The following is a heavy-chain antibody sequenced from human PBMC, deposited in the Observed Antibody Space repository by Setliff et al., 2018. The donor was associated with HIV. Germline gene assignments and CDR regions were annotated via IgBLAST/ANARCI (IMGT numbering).Heavy chain of an antibody. V-gene: IGHV4-39*01. CDR3: ATYSSSWPDY. CDR1: GGSISSRAYY. CDR2: IFYSGST. D-gene: IGHD6-13*01. Sequence: PSETLSLTCTVSGGSISSRAYYWGWIRRPPGKGLGWIGSIFYSGSTYYNPSLKSRVTISVDTSKNQFSLKLSSVTAADTAVYYCATYSSSWPDYWGQGTLVTVSS. J-gene: IGHJ4*02.